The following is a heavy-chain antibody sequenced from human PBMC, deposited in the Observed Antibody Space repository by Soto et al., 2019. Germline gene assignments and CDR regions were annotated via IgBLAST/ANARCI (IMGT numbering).Heavy chain of an antibody. J-gene: IGHJ4*02. CDR3: ARQYDFWSGYYPYYFDY. Sequence: GESLKISCKGSGYSFTSYWIGWVRQMPGKGLEWMGIIYPGDSDTRYSPSFQGQVTISADKSISTAYLQWSSLKASGTAMYYCARQYDFWSGYYPYYFDYWGQGTLVTVSS. D-gene: IGHD3-3*01. CDR1: GYSFTSYW. V-gene: IGHV5-51*01. CDR2: IYPGDSDT.